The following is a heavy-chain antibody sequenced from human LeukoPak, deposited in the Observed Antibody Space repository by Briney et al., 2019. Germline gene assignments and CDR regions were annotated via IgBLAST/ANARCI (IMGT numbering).Heavy chain of an antibody. J-gene: IGHJ6*03. D-gene: IGHD3-10*01. CDR3: ARDVETHYGSGSYPRYYYYMDV. CDR1: GFTFSSYS. CDR2: ISSSSSTI. V-gene: IGHV3-48*04. Sequence: GGSLRLSCAASGFTFSSYSMNWVRQAPGKGLEWVSYISSSSSTIYYADSVKGRFTISRDNAKNSLYLQMNSLRAEDTAVYYCARDVETHYGSGSYPRYYYYMDVWGKGTTVTVSS.